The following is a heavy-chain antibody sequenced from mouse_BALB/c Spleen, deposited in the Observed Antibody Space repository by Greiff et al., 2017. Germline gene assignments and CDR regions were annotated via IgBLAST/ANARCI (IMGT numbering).Heavy chain of an antibody. J-gene: IGHJ4*01. D-gene: IGHD2-10*02. CDR3: ARIVVWGMDD. CDR2: ISSGSSTI. CDR1: GFTFSSFG. V-gene: IGHV5-17*02. Sequence: EVHLVESGGGLVQPGGSRKLSCAASGFTFSSFGMHWVRQAPEKGLEWVAYISSGSSTIYYADTVKGRFTISRDNPKNTLFLQMTSLRSEDTAMYYCARIVVWGMDDWGQGTSVTVSS.